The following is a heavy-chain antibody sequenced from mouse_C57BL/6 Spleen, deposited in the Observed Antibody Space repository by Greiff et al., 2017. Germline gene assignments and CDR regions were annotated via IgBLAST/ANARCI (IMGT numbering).Heavy chain of an antibody. CDR1: GYTFTDYY. CDR2: INPNNGGT. J-gene: IGHJ2*01. V-gene: IGHV1-26*01. Sequence: EVQLQQSGPELVKPGASVKISCKASGYTFTDYYMNWVKQSHGKSLEWIGDINPNNGGTSYNQKFKGKATLTVEKSSSTAYMELRSLTSEDSAVYYCVTTVVAPNFDYWGQGTTLTVSS. D-gene: IGHD1-1*01. CDR3: VTTVVAPNFDY.